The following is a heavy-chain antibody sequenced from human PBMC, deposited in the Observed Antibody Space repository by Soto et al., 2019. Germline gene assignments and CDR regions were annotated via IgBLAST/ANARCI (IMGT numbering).Heavy chain of an antibody. Sequence: QVQLQESGPGLVKPSQTLSLTCAISGDSVSSNSAAWNWIRLSPSRGLGWLARTYYRSRWYNDYAISVRSRITVNPDTSKNQFSLQLTSVTPEDMAVYYCAGTTSHQWYYMDVWGKGTTVTVSS. J-gene: IGHJ6*03. D-gene: IGHD1-7*01. V-gene: IGHV6-1*01. CDR3: AGTTSHQWYYMDV. CDR1: GDSVSSNSAA. CDR2: TYYRSRWYN.